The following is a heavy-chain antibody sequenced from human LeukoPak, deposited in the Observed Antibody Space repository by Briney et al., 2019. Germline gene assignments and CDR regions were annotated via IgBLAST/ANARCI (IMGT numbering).Heavy chain of an antibody. CDR1: GFTFSSYG. CDR3: ARDAGIVVVAAALPDWFDP. CDR2: ISYDGSNK. J-gene: IGHJ5*02. V-gene: IGHV3-30*03. Sequence: PGRSLRLSCAASGFTFSSYGMHWVRQAPGKGLEWVAVISYDGSNKYYADSVKGRFTISRDNAKNSLYLQMNSLRAEDTAVYYCARDAGIVVVAAALPDWFDPWGQGTLVTVSS. D-gene: IGHD2-2*02.